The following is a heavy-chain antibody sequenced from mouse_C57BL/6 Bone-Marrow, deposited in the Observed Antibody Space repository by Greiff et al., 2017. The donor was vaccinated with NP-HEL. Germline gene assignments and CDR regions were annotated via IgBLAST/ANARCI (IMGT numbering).Heavy chain of an antibody. CDR1: GYTFTSYW. V-gene: IGHV1-64*01. Sequence: QVQLQQPGAELVKPGASVKLSCKASGYTFTSYWMHWVKQRPGQGLEWIGMIHPNSGSTNYNEKFKSKATLTVDKSSSTAYMQLSSLTSEDSAVYYCARAKVGHYDFLAWFAYWGQGTLVTVSA. J-gene: IGHJ3*01. CDR2: IHPNSGST. CDR3: ARAKVGHYDFLAWFAY. D-gene: IGHD2-4*01.